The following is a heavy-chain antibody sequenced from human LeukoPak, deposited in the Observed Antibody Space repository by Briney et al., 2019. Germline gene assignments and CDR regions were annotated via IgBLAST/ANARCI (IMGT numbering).Heavy chain of an antibody. CDR1: GGSISSYY. CDR2: IYYSGST. CDR3: ARRYCSGGSCGYFDY. Sequence: PSETLSLTCTVSGGSISSYYWSWIRQPPGKGLEWIGYIYYSGSTNYNPSLKSRVTISVDTSKNQFSLKLSSVTAADTAVYYCARRYCSGGSCGYFDYWGQGTLVTVSS. J-gene: IGHJ4*02. D-gene: IGHD2-15*01. V-gene: IGHV4-59*08.